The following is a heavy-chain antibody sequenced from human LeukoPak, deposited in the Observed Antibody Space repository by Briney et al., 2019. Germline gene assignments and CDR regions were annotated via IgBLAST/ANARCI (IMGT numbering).Heavy chain of an antibody. Sequence: GGSLRLSCTASGFTFGDYAMSWFRQAPGKGLEWVGFIRSKAYGGTTDYAASVRGRFTISGDDSESIAYLQMNSLKTEDTAVYYCTRGRLGATYYFDYWGQGTLVTVSS. D-gene: IGHD1-26*01. J-gene: IGHJ4*02. CDR2: IRSKAYGGTT. CDR1: GFTFGDYA. V-gene: IGHV3-49*03. CDR3: TRGRLGATYYFDY.